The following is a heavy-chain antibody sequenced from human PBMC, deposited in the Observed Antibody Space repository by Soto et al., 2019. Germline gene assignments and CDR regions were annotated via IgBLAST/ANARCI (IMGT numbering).Heavy chain of an antibody. CDR3: ARVGRSYSSGLHY. J-gene: IGHJ4*02. D-gene: IGHD1-26*01. CDR2: IYYSGST. Sequence: SETLSLTCTVSGGSISSYYWTWIRQPPGKGLEWIGYIYYSGSTNYNPSLKSRVTISVDTSKNQFSLKLNSVTAADTAVYYCARVGRSYSSGLHYWGPGTLVTVSS. V-gene: IGHV4-59*01. CDR1: GGSISSYY.